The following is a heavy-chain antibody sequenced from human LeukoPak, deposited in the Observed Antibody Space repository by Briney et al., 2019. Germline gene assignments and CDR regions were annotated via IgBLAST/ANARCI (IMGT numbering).Heavy chain of an antibody. V-gene: IGHV1-18*01. D-gene: IGHD6-19*01. J-gene: IGHJ6*02. CDR3: ARAGIAVADLYYYYYGMDV. Sequence: ASVNVSCKASGYTFTSYGISWVRQAPGQGLEWMGWISAYNGNTNYAQKLQGRVTMTTDTSTSTAYMELRSLRSDDTAVYYCARAGIAVADLYYYYYGMDVWGQGTTVTVSS. CDR1: GYTFTSYG. CDR2: ISAYNGNT.